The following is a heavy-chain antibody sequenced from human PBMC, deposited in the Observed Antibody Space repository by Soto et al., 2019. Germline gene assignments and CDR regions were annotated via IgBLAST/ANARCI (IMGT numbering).Heavy chain of an antibody. V-gene: IGHV2-5*02. CDR1: GFSLSTSGVG. CDR3: ARLLIVGATPVPFDY. CDR2: IYWDDDK. D-gene: IGHD1-26*01. J-gene: IGHJ4*02. Sequence: QSGPTLVNPTQTLTLTCTISGFSLSTSGVGVGWIRQPPGKALEWLALIYWDDDKRYSPSLKSRLTITKDTSKNQVILTMTNMDPVDTATYYCARLLIVGATPVPFDYWGQGTLVTVSS.